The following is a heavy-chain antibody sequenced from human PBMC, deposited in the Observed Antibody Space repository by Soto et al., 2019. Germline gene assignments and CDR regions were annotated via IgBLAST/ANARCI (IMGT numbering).Heavy chain of an antibody. Sequence: QVQLQESGPGLVKPSGTLSLTCAVSGGSISSSNWWSWVRQPPGKGLEWIGEIYHSGSTNYNPSLKSRVTISVXXXTXXFSLKLSSGTAADTAVYYCAGWIQLQQYYYYGMDVWGQGTTVTVSS. V-gene: IGHV4-4*02. CDR2: IYHSGST. CDR3: AGWIQLQQYYYYGMDV. D-gene: IGHD5-18*01. CDR1: GGSISSSNW. J-gene: IGHJ6*02.